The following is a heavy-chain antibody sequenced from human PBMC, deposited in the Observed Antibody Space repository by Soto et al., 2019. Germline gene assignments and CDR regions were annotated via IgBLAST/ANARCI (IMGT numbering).Heavy chain of an antibody. V-gene: IGHV3-23*01. CDR3: AKVMRGYNSPYYYGMDV. Sequence: QTGGSLRLSCAASGFTFSSYAMSWVRQAPGKGLEWVSAISGSGGSTYYADSVKGRFTISRDNSKNTLYLQMNSLRAEDTAVYYCAKVMRGYNSPYYYGMDVWGQGITVTVSS. D-gene: IGHD1-1*01. J-gene: IGHJ6*02. CDR1: GFTFSSYA. CDR2: ISGSGGST.